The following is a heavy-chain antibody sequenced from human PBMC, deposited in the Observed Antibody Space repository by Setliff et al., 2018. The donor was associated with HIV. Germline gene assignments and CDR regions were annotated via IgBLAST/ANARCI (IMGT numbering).Heavy chain of an antibody. Sequence: KPSETLSLTCTVSGVSINTGSFYWNWIRQPAGKGLEWIGRIYTSGSTSYTPSLKSRVSISVDTSKNQFSLKLNSVTATDTAMYYCARVYYFDSSGYYQRGDVLDIWGQGTMVTVSS. D-gene: IGHD3-22*01. CDR3: ARVYYFDSSGYYQRGDVLDI. J-gene: IGHJ3*02. CDR2: IYTSGST. CDR1: GVSINTGSFY. V-gene: IGHV4-61*02.